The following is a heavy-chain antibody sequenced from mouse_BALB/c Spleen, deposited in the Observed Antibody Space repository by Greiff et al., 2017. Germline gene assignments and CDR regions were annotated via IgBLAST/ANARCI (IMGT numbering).Heavy chain of an antibody. CDR3: ARQATDTPSDYFDY. CDR2: IVPGSGST. CDR1: GYTFSSYW. Sequence: QVQLQQSGAELMKPGASVKISCTATGYTFSSYWIEWVKQRPGHGLEWIGEIVPGSGSTNYNEKFKGKATFTADTSSNTAYMQLSSLTSEDSAVYYCARQATDTPSDYFDYWGQGTTVTVSS. J-gene: IGHJ2*01. D-gene: IGHD1-2*01. V-gene: IGHV1-9*01.